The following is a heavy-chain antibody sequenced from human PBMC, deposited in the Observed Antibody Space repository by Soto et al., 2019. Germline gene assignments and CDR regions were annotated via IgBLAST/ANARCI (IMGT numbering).Heavy chain of an antibody. CDR3: ARGVGGSGLNWVDP. CDR1: GSSIIGYY. V-gene: IGHV4-59*12. D-gene: IGHD6-19*01. CDR2: IHYSGSA. Sequence: SETLSLTCTFSGSSIIGYYWTWIRQSPERGLEWIGYIHYSGSANYNPSLNSRLTMSVDRSKSQFSMKLASVTAADMAVYYCARGVGGSGLNWVDPWGQGTLVTVS. J-gene: IGHJ5*02.